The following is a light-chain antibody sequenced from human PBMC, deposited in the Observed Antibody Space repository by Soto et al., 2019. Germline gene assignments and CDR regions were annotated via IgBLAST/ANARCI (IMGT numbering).Light chain of an antibody. Sequence: ENLLTQSPGTLSLSPGEGATLSCRASRGVSANYLAWYQQKPGQAPTLLIYGASIRAAGIPDRFSGRGSGTDFTLTISRLEPEDFAVYYCQQYGSSPVTFGGGTKVDIK. CDR2: GAS. J-gene: IGKJ4*01. CDR1: RGVSANY. CDR3: QQYGSSPVT. V-gene: IGKV3-20*01.